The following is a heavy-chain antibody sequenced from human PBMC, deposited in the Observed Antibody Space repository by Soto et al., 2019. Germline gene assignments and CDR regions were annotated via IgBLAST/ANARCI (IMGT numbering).Heavy chain of an antibody. Sequence: QLQLQESGPGLVKPSENLSLTCTVSGGSISSSRYYWGRIRHPPGQGLEWLGRIYYSGSTYYNPSLKSRGTISGDTSKNQFSLKLSSVTAADTAVYYCARRRVDCTNGVCYTIGIDYWGQGTLVTVSS. CDR2: IYYSGST. V-gene: IGHV4-39*01. D-gene: IGHD2-8*01. J-gene: IGHJ4*02. CDR1: GGSISSSRYY. CDR3: ARRRVDCTNGVCYTIGIDY.